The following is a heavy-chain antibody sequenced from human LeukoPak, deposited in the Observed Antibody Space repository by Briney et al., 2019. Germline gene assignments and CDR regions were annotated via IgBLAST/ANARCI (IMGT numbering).Heavy chain of an antibody. CDR3: AKAYYYGSGSGPLYYGMDV. CDR2: ISGSGGST. CDR1: GFTFSSYA. V-gene: IGHV3-23*01. D-gene: IGHD3-10*01. J-gene: IGHJ6*02. Sequence: GGSLRLSCAASGFTFSSYAMSWVRQAPGKGLEWVSAISGSGGSTYYADSVKGRFTISRDNSKNTLYLQMNSLGAEDTAVYYCAKAYYYGSGSGPLYYGMDVWGQGTTVTVSS.